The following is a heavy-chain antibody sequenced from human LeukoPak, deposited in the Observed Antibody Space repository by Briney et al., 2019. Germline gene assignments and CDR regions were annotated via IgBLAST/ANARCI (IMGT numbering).Heavy chain of an antibody. J-gene: IGHJ5*02. CDR2: INHSGST. Sequence: SETLSLTCAVYGGSFSGYYWSWIRQPPGKGLEWIGEINHSGSTNYNPSLKSRVTISVDTSKNQFSLKLSPVTAADTAVYYCARGVRKQWLSGWFDPWGQGTLVTVSS. CDR1: GGSFSGYY. CDR3: ARGVRKQWLSGWFDP. V-gene: IGHV4-34*01. D-gene: IGHD6-19*01.